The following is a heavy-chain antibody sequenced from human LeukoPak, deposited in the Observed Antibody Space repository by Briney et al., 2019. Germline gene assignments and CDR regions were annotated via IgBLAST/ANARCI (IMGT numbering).Heavy chain of an antibody. Sequence: SVKVSCKASGGTFSSYAISWVRQAPGQGLEWMGGIIPIFGTANYAQKFQGRVTITTDESTSTAYMELSSLRSEDTAVYYCAREDSSSSNYYYYYMDVWGKGTTVTVSS. J-gene: IGHJ6*03. CDR2: IIPIFGTA. CDR1: GGTFSSYA. CDR3: AREDSSSSNYYYYYMDV. V-gene: IGHV1-69*05. D-gene: IGHD6-6*01.